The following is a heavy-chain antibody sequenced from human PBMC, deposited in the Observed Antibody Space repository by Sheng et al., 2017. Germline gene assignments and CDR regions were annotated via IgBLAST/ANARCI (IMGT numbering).Heavy chain of an antibody. CDR3: ARASYGVYWFDH. CDR1: GVSVSTFY. CDR2: IYKTGTT. J-gene: IGHJ5*02. Sequence: QVQLWESGPGLVKPLGDPCPLTCNVSGVSVSTFYWHWIRQSAGKGLEWIGRIYKTGTTDYNPSLKSRVTMSIXTSKNQFSLRINSVTAADTALYFCARASYGVYWFDHWGQGTLATVSS. D-gene: IGHD2-8*01. V-gene: IGHV4-4*07.